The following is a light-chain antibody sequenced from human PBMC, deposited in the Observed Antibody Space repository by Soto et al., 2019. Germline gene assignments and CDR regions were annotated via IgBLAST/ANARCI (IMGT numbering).Light chain of an antibody. CDR3: MQGTHWPYT. CDR1: QSLVDNDGYSY. V-gene: IGKV2-30*01. J-gene: IGKJ2*01. CDR2: KIS. Sequence: VVMTQSPLSLPVTLGEPASASCRSSQSLVDNDGYSYLSWFQQRPGQSPRRLIYKISNRDSGVPDRFSGSGSDTDFTLKISRVEPEDVAVYYCMQGTHWPYTFGQGTQLEIK.